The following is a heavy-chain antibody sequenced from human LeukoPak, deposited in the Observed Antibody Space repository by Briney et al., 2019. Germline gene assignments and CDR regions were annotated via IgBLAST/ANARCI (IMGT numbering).Heavy chain of an antibody. CDR1: GGSISSGGYY. J-gene: IGHJ4*02. D-gene: IGHD6-13*01. CDR3: ARGPIAAAATDYFDY. V-gene: IGHV4-30-2*01. Sequence: SETLSLTCTVSGGSISSGGYYWGWIRQPPGKGLEWIVYIYHSGSTYYNPSLKSRVTISVDRSKNQFSLKLSSVTAADTAVYYCARGPIAAAATDYFDYWGQGTLVTVSS. CDR2: IYHSGST.